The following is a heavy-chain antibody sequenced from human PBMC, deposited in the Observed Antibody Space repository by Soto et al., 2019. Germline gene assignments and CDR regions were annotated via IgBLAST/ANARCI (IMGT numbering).Heavy chain of an antibody. CDR2: IDHSGNT. CDR3: VGGRGRLVGFAY. CDR1: GGSFSDFY. V-gene: IGHV4-34*01. D-gene: IGHD1-26*01. J-gene: IGHJ4*02. Sequence: QVQLQQWGAGLLKPSETLSLTCAVNGGSFSDFYWNWIRQPPGKGLEWVGEIDHSGNTNYSPSLKSRVTISVDTSKNQFSLKLSSVTAADTAEYYCVGGRGRLVGFAYWGQGTLVTVSS.